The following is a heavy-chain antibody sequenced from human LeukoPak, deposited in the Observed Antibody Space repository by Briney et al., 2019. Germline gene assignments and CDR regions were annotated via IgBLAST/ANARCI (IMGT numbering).Heavy chain of an antibody. J-gene: IGHJ4*02. CDR3: AREDWNAFDY. V-gene: IGHV1-3*03. CDR2: INAGNGNT. Sequence: ASVKVSCKASGYTFTGYYMHWVRQAPGQRLEWMGWINAGNGNTKYSQEFQGRVTITRDTSASTAYMELSSLRSEDMAVYYCAREDWNAFDYWGQGTLVTVSS. CDR1: GYTFTGYY. D-gene: IGHD1-1*01.